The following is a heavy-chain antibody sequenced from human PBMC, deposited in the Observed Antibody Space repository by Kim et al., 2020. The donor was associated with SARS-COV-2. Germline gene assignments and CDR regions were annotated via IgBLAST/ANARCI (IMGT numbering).Heavy chain of an antibody. CDR3: ARGRRMTTVTTPFDY. CDR1: GGTFSSYA. CDR2: IIPIFGTA. J-gene: IGHJ4*02. Sequence: SVKVSCKASGGTFSSYAISWVRQAPGQGLEWMGGIIPIFGTANYAQKFQGRVTITADESTSTAYMELSSLRSEDTAVYYCARGRRMTTVTTPFDYWGQGTLVTVSS. V-gene: IGHV1-69*13. D-gene: IGHD4-17*01.